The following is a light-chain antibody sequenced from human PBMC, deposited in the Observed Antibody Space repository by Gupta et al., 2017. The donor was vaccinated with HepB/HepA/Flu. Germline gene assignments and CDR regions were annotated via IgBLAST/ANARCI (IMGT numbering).Light chain of an antibody. CDR1: QSISRY. CDR3: QQRTNWQYS. J-gene: IGKJ2*01. Sequence: DTLLTQSPATLSLSPGERATLSCRASQSISRYLAWDQQKPGHPPRLLISDASNRATGVPARFRGSGSGTDFTLTISSLEPEDFAVYYCQQRTNWQYSFGQGTRLEIK. CDR2: DAS. V-gene: IGKV3-11*01.